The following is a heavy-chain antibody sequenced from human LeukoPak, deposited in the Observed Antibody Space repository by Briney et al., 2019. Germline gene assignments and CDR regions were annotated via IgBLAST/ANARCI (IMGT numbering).Heavy chain of an antibody. CDR1: GGSISSGGYY. D-gene: IGHD3-10*01. CDR2: IYYTGST. CDR3: ARDRSTVVRGVIIAGYFDY. J-gene: IGHJ4*02. V-gene: IGHV4-31*03. Sequence: SQTLSLTCSVSGGSISSGGYYWRWVRQHPGKGLEWIGCIYYTGSTYYNPSLESRVTISVDPSKNQFSLKLSSVPAADTAVYYCARDRSTVVRGVIIAGYFDYWGQGTLVTVSS.